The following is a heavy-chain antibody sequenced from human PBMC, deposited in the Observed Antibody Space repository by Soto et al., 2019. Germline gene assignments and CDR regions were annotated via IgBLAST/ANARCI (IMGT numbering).Heavy chain of an antibody. J-gene: IGHJ2*01. CDR1: GFTFSDHY. V-gene: IGHV3-72*01. Sequence: EVLLVESGGGLVQPGGSLRLSCAASGFTFSDHYMDWVRQAPGKGLEWVGRTRNKANSYTTEYAASVKGRFTISRDDAKNSLYLQMNSLKTEDTAVYYCAKVGRDCSCGSCHSDWYFDLWRRGTLVTVSP. CDR3: AKVGRDCSCGSCHSDWYFDL. D-gene: IGHD2-15*01. CDR2: TRNKANSYTT.